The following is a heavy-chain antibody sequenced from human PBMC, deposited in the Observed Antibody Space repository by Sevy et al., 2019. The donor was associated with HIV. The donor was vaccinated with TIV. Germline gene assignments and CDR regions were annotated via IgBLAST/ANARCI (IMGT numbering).Heavy chain of an antibody. V-gene: IGHV1-69*13. CDR2: IIPIFGTA. CDR1: GGTFSSYA. J-gene: IGHJ5*02. Sequence: ASVKVSCKASGGTFSSYAISWVRQAPGQGLEWMGGIIPIFGTANYAQKFQGRVTITADESTSTAYMELSSLRSEDTAVYYCARERDYCSGGGCYGVGSYNWFDPWGQGTLVTVSS. D-gene: IGHD2-15*01. CDR3: ARERDYCSGGGCYGVGSYNWFDP.